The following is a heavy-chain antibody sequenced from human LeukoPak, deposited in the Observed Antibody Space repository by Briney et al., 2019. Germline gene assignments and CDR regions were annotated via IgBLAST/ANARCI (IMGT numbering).Heavy chain of an antibody. CDR1: GFTFSSYW. Sequence: PGGSLRLSCAASGFTFSSYWMHWVRHAPGERLVWVSRINSDGSSTSYADSVKGRFTISRDNAKNSLYLQMSSLRAEDTAVYYCAYYHVNEEPPTFWGQGTLVTVSS. D-gene: IGHD3-16*01. CDR3: AYYHVNEEPPTF. V-gene: IGHV3-74*01. CDR2: INSDGSST. J-gene: IGHJ4*02.